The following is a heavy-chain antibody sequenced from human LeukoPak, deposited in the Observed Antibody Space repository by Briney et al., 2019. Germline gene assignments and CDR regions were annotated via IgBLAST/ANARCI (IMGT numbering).Heavy chain of an antibody. CDR2: INSDGSST. CDR1: GFTFSSYW. J-gene: IGHJ4*02. CDR3: RLGYCSGGSCSTLDSDY. D-gene: IGHD2-15*01. Sequence: GGSLRLSCAASGFTFSSYWMHWVRQAPGKGLVWVSRINSDGSSTSYADSVKGRFTISRDNAKNTLYLQMNSLRAEDTAVYYCRLGYCSGGSCSTLDSDYWGQGTLVTVSS. V-gene: IGHV3-74*01.